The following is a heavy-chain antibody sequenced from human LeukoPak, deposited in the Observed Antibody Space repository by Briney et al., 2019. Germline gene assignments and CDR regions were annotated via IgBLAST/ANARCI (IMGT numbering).Heavy chain of an antibody. J-gene: IGHJ4*02. CDR3: VKDRGGDSVFDY. CDR2: ISSSGGST. Sequence: AGGSLRLSCSASGFAFSRYGMHWVRQAPGKGLEYVSSISSSGGSTNYADSVKGRFTISRDNSKNTLYVDMSSLRPEDTAVYYCVKDRGGDSVFDYRGQGTLVTVSS. D-gene: IGHD4-17*01. V-gene: IGHV3-64*05. CDR1: GFAFSRYG.